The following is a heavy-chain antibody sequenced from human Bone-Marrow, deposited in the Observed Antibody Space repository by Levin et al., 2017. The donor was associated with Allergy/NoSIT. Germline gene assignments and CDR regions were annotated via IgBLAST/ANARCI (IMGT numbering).Heavy chain of an antibody. J-gene: IGHJ3*01. CDR1: DDSITSGDYY. D-gene: IGHD3-10*01. V-gene: IGHV4-30-4*01. CDR2: VYYTGIA. Sequence: SETLSLTCTVSDDSITSGDYYYRWVRQPPGKGLEWIGYVYYTGIASYNPSLESRLTISLDTSKNHFSLRLSSVTAADTAVYYCSRGIFYGSYSNDALDLWGRGTVVTVSS. CDR3: SRGIFYGSYSNDALDL.